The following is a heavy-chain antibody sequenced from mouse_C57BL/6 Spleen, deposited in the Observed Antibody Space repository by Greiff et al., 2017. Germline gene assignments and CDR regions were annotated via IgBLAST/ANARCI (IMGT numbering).Heavy chain of an antibody. CDR2: FHPYNDDT. CDR3: ARGDYYGSSPQFAY. J-gene: IGHJ3*01. D-gene: IGHD1-1*01. CDR1: GYTFTTYP. Sequence: QVQLKESGAELVKPGASVKMSCKASGYTFTTYPIEWMKQNHGKSLEWIGNFHPYNDDTKYNEKFKGKATLTVEKSSSTVYLELSRLTSDDSAVYYCARGDYYGSSPQFAYWGQGTLVTVSA. V-gene: IGHV1-47*01.